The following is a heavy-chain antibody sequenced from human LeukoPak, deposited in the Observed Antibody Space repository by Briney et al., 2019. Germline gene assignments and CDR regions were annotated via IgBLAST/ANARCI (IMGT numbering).Heavy chain of an antibody. V-gene: IGHV3-33*01. Sequence: ARSLRLSCAASGFTFSSYGMHWVRQAPGKGLEYLAVIWDDGSEKYYVDSVKGRFTISRDNSKNTLYLQMNSLRAEDTAVYYCARDHVSSSWAPLYYFDYWGQGTLVTVSS. J-gene: IGHJ4*02. CDR3: ARDHVSSSWAPLYYFDY. D-gene: IGHD6-13*01. CDR1: GFTFSSYG. CDR2: IWDDGSEK.